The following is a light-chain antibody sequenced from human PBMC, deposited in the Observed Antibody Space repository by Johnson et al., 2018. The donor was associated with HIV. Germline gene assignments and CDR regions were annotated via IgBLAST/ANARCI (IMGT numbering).Light chain of an antibody. CDR2: ENK. Sequence: QSVLTQPPSVSAAPGQKVTISCSGSSSNIGNNYVSWYQQLPGTSPKLLIYENKARPSGIPDRFSGSKSATSATLAITGLQTGDEADYSCATWDSSLSAYVFGPGTKVTIL. V-gene: IGLV1-51*01. CDR3: ATWDSSLSAYV. CDR1: SSNIGNNY. J-gene: IGLJ1*01.